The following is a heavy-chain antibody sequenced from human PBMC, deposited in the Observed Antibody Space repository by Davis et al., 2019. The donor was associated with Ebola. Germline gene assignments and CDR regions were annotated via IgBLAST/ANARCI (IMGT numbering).Heavy chain of an antibody. CDR2: TFYRGST. CDR3: TRGDGYSSTGDV. D-gene: IGHD5-24*01. Sequence: MPGGSLRLSCAVSGVTFRNYVMSWIRQPPGKGLEWIGYTFYRGSTKYNPSLNSRVTISVDTSRNQFSLELRSVTAADTAVYYCTRGDGYSSTGDVWGQGTTVTVSS. J-gene: IGHJ6*02. CDR1: GVTFRNYV. V-gene: IGHV4-59*08.